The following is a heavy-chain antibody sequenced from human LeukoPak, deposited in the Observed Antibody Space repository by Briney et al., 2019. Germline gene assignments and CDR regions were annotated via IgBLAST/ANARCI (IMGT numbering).Heavy chain of an antibody. CDR2: IYYSGST. CDR3: ARWDPYSSSSSFDY. Sequence: SQTLSLTCTVSGGSISSGGYYWSWIRQHPGKGLERIGYIYYSGSTYYNPSLKSRVTISVDTSKNQFSLKLSSVTAADTAVYYCARWDPYSSSSSFDYWGQGTLVTVSS. V-gene: IGHV4-31*03. CDR1: GGSISSGGYY. J-gene: IGHJ4*02. D-gene: IGHD6-6*01.